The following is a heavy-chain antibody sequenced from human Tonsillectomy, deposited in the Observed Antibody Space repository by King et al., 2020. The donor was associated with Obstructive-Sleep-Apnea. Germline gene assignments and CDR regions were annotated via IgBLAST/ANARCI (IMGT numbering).Heavy chain of an antibody. CDR1: GFSLSYARMG. J-gene: IGHJ4*02. CDR3: ARSRDYPYYFDY. CDR2: IFSNDER. Sequence: LTLKESGPVLVKPTETLTLTCTVSGFSLSYARMGVSWIRQPPGKALEWLAHIFSNDERSYNTSLKSRLTISKDTSKSQVVLSMANMDPVDTATDYCARSRDYPYYFDYWGQGTLVTVPS. D-gene: IGHD4-11*01. V-gene: IGHV2-26*01.